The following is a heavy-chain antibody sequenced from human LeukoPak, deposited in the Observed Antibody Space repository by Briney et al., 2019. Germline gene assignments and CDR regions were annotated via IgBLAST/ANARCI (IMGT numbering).Heavy chain of an antibody. V-gene: IGHV1-2*02. D-gene: IGHD3-22*01. Sequence: ASVKVSCKASGYTFTGYYMHWVRQAPGQGLEWMGWINPNSGGTNYAQKFQGRVTMTRDTSISTAYMELSRLRSDDTAVYYCATRREYYYDSSTFDIWGQGTMVTVSS. CDR3: ATRREYYYDSSTFDI. J-gene: IGHJ3*02. CDR1: GYTFTGYY. CDR2: INPNSGGT.